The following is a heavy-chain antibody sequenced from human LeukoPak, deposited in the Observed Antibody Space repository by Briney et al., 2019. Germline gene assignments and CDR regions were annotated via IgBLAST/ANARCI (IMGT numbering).Heavy chain of an antibody. D-gene: IGHD3-16*02. Sequence: SETLSLTCTVSGGSISSYYWSWIRQPPGKGLEWIGYIYYSGSTNYNPSLKSRVTISVDTSKNQFSLKLSSVTAADTAVYYCARRMECGSYRPSLWFDPWGQGTLVTVSS. CDR2: IYYSGST. V-gene: IGHV4-59*08. CDR3: ARRMECGSYRPSLWFDP. CDR1: GGSISSYY. J-gene: IGHJ5*02.